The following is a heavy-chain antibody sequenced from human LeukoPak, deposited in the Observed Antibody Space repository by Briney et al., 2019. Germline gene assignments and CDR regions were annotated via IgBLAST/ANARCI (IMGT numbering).Heavy chain of an antibody. CDR2: VNPNSGNT. D-gene: IGHD4-17*01. CDR1: GYTFTSYD. CDR3: ARAKDYGDHNYYYGMDV. J-gene: IGHJ6*04. V-gene: IGHV1-8*01. Sequence: ASVKVSCKASGYTFTSYDINWVRQATGQGLEWMGWVNPNSGNTGYAQKFQGRVTMTRNTSISTAYMELSSLRSEDTAVYYCARAKDYGDHNYYYGMDVWGKGTTVTVSS.